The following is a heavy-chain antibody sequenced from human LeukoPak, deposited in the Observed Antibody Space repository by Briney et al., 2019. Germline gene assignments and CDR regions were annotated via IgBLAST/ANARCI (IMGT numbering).Heavy chain of an antibody. CDR3: ARGSGSGWYFDY. Sequence: ASVKVSCKASGYTFTSYGISWVRQAPGQGLEWMGWINPNSGGTNYAQKFQGRVTMTRDTSISTAYMELSRLRSDDTAVYYCARGSGSGWYFDYWGQGTLVTVSS. V-gene: IGHV1-2*02. CDR2: INPNSGGT. J-gene: IGHJ4*02. CDR1: GYTFTSYG. D-gene: IGHD6-19*01.